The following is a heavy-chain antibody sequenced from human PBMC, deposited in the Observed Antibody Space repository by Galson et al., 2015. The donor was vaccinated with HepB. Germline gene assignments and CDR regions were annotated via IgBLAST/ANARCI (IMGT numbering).Heavy chain of an antibody. Sequence: SLRLSCAASGFTFSTCNMNWVRQGPGKGLEWVSSISSGPTDIHYADSVKGRFTISRDNAKNPLYLQMNSLRAEDTAVYYCAREARVCDGERCNSGSSGFVIWGQGTLVTVT. V-gene: IGHV3-21*01. D-gene: IGHD2-21*01. CDR2: ISSGPTDI. CDR3: AREARVCDGERCNSGSSGFVI. J-gene: IGHJ3*02. CDR1: GFTFSTCN.